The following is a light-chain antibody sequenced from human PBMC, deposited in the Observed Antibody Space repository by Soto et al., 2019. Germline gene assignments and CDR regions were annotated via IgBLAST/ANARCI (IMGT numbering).Light chain of an antibody. CDR2: GSA. CDR3: QQYHSLPA. V-gene: IGKV3-15*01. CDR1: QSVFSS. J-gene: IGKJ1*01. Sequence: EIVMTQSPATLSVSPGERATLYCRASQSVFSSLAWYQQRPGQAPRLLIYGSATRATFIPDRFSGSGSGTEFTLTISSLQSEDSAVYYCQQYHSLPAFGQGTTVEIK.